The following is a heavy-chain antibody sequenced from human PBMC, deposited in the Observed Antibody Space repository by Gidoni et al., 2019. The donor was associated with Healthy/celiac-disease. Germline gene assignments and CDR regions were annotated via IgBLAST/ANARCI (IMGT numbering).Heavy chain of an antibody. V-gene: IGHV3-49*05. CDR3: TREANYDFWVPLDY. J-gene: IGHJ4*02. CDR2: IRSKAYGGTT. Sequence: VQLVESGGGLVKPGRSLRLSCTASGFTFVDYAMSWFRQAPGKGLEWVGFIRSKAYGGTTEYAASVKGRFTISRDDSKSIAYLQMNSLKTEDTAVYYCTREANYDFWVPLDYWGQGTLVTVSS. CDR1: GFTFVDYA. D-gene: IGHD3-3*01.